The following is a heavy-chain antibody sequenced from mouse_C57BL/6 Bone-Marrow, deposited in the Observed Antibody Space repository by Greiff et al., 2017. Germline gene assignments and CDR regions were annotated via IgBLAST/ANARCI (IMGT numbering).Heavy chain of an antibody. CDR1: GYTFTSYW. J-gene: IGHJ1*03. D-gene: IGHD1-1*01. Sequence: QVQLQQPGAELVKPGASVKMSCKASGYTFTSYWITWVKQRPGQGLEWIGDIYPGSGSTNYNEKFKSKATLTVDTSSSTAYIQLSSLTSEDSAVYYCARSAVVARSYWCFDVWGTGTTVTVSS. CDR3: ARSAVVARSYWCFDV. CDR2: IYPGSGST. V-gene: IGHV1-55*01.